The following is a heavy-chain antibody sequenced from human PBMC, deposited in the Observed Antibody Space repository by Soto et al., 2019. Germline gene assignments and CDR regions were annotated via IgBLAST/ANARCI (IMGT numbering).Heavy chain of an antibody. V-gene: IGHV3-33*01. CDR2: IWYDGNNK. J-gene: IGHJ4*02. Sequence: GGSLRLSCAASGFTFSNYGMHWVRQAPGKGLEWVAVIWYDGNNKYYADSVKGRFTISRGNSNNTLYVQMTSLRAEDTAVYYCARGLHSIFDYWGQGTLVTVSS. CDR3: ARGLHSIFDY. CDR1: GFTFSNYG. D-gene: IGHD2-21*01.